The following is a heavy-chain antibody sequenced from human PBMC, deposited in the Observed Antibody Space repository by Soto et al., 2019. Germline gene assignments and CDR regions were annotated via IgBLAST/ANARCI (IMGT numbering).Heavy chain of an antibody. Sequence: DSGKVSCKASGYTFTSYYMHWVRQAPGQGLEWMGIINPSGGSTSYAQKFQGRVTMTRDTSTSTVYMELSSLRSEDTAVYYCASHVGLRDAFDIWGQGTMVTVSS. J-gene: IGHJ3*02. V-gene: IGHV1-46*03. CDR1: GYTFTSYY. CDR2: INPSGGST. CDR3: ASHVGLRDAFDI.